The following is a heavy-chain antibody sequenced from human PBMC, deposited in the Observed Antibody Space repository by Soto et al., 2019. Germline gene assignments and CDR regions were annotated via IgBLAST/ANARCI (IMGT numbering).Heavy chain of an antibody. CDR2: ISAYNGNT. J-gene: IGHJ6*02. V-gene: IGHV1-18*01. CDR1: GYTFTSYG. D-gene: IGHD6-13*01. CDR3: ARSVAAAEYYYYGMDV. Sequence: QVQLVQSGAEVKKPGASVKVSCKASGYTFTSYGISWVRQAPGQGLEWMGWISAYNGNTNYAQKLQGRVTMTTDTSTRTAYMELRSLRSDDTAVYYCARSVAAAEYYYYGMDVWGQGTTVTVSS.